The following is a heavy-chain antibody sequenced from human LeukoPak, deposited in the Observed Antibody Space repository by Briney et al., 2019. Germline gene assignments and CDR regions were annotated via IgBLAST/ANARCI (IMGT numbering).Heavy chain of an antibody. D-gene: IGHD3-22*01. CDR2: ISGTGGRT. CDR3: AKDRNYDSTSSFDY. V-gene: IGHV3-23*01. CDR1: GFTFSSYA. Sequence: GGSLRLSCTASGFTFSSYAMSGVRQAPGKGLEWVSDISGTGGRTYYADSVKGRFTISRDNSKNTLYLQMNSLRAEDTAVYYCAKDRNYDSTSSFDYWGQGTLVTVSS. J-gene: IGHJ4*02.